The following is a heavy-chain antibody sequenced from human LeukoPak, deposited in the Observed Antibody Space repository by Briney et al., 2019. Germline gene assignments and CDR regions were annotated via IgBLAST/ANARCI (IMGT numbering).Heavy chain of an antibody. CDR2: ISYDGSNK. V-gene: IGHV3-30-3*01. J-gene: IGHJ4*02. D-gene: IGHD4-17*01. Sequence: QPGGSLRLSCAASGFTFSSYAMHWVRQAPGKGLGWVAVISYDGSNKYYADSVKGRFTISRDNSKNTLYLQMNSQRAEDTAVYYCASPYGDYVLDYWGQGTLVTVSS. CDR3: ASPYGDYVLDY. CDR1: GFTFSSYA.